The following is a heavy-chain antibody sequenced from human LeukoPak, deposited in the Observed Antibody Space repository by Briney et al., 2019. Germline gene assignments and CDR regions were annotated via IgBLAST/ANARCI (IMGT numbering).Heavy chain of an antibody. V-gene: IGHV4-38-2*01. CDR1: GYSISSGYY. D-gene: IGHD6-6*01. CDR2: IYHSGST. Sequence: PSETLSLTCAVSGYSISSGYYWGWIRQPPGKGLEWIGSIYHSGSTYYNPSLMSRVTISVDTSKNQFSLKLSSVTAADTAVYYCARQGIAARIYFDYWGQGTLVTVSS. J-gene: IGHJ4*02. CDR3: ARQGIAARIYFDY.